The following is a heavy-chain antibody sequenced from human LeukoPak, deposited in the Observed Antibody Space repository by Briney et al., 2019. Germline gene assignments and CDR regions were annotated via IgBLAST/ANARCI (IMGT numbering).Heavy chain of an antibody. Sequence: SETLSLTCTVSGGSISSYYWSWIRQPPGKGLEWIGYIYYSGSTNYNPSLKSRVTISIDTSKNQFSLKLRSVTAADTAVYYCARHEVYARYYGMDVWGQGTTVTVSS. CDR3: ARHEVYARYYGMDV. CDR2: IYYSGST. V-gene: IGHV4-59*08. CDR1: GGSISSYY. J-gene: IGHJ6*02. D-gene: IGHD2-8*01.